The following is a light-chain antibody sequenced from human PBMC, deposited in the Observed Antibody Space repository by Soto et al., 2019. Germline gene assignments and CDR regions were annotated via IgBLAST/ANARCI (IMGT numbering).Light chain of an antibody. CDR1: QSVSSSH. Sequence: EIVLTQSPGTLSLSPGERATLSCRASQSVSSSHLAWYQHKPGQAPRLLIYHASIRAAGIPARFSGSGSGTDFTLTISRLEPEDFAVYYCQQYGSSGTFGQGTKVDIK. J-gene: IGKJ1*01. CDR3: QQYGSSGT. CDR2: HAS. V-gene: IGKV3-20*01.